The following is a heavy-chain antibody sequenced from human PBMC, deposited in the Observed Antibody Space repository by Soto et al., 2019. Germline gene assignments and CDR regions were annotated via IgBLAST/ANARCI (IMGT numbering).Heavy chain of an antibody. CDR3: ARGNGWHDY. D-gene: IGHD6-19*01. V-gene: IGHV4-59*08. CDR1: GGSLRNYY. CDR2: VHYGGSA. Sequence: QVQLQQSGPELVEPSETLSLTCTVSGGSLRNYYWSWMRQSLGKGLEWIGYVHYGGSANYSPSIKSRGTISVDTSKTQVFLKLTSVTAADTAVYYCARGNGWHDYWGQGTLVTVSS. J-gene: IGHJ4*02.